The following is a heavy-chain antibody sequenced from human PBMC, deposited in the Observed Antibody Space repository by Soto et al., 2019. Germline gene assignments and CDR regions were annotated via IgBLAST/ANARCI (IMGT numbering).Heavy chain of an antibody. CDR1: GYTFTGYY. V-gene: IGHV1-46*01. CDR2: INPSGGST. CDR3: ARSTPVMENVRGITPFDY. J-gene: IGHJ4*02. Sequence: ASVKVSRKASGYTFTGYYMHWVRQAPGQGLEWMGIINPSGGSTSYAQKFQGRVTMTRDTSTSTVYMELSSLRSEDTAVYYCARSTPVMENVRGITPFDYWGQGTLVTVSS. D-gene: IGHD1-20*01.